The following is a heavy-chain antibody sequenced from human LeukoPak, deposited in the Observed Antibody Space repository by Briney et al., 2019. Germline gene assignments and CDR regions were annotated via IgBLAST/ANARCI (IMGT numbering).Heavy chain of an antibody. CDR2: IYSGGST. CDR3: ARSPWGITMIAEA. Sequence: GGSLRLSCAASEFIVSSNYMSWVRQAPGKGLEWVSVIYSGGSTYYADSVKGRFTISRDNSKNTLYLQMNSLRAEDTAVYYCARSPWGITMIAEAWGQGTLVTVSS. V-gene: IGHV3-53*01. J-gene: IGHJ5*02. D-gene: IGHD3-22*01. CDR1: EFIVSSNY.